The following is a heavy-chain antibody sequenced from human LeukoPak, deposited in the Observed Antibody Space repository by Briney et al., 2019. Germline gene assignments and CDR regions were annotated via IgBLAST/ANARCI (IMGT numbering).Heavy chain of an antibody. J-gene: IGHJ3*02. CDR1: GFTFSSYA. Sequence: GGSLRLSCAASGFTFSSYAMSWVRQAPGKGLEWVSAISGRGGSTYYADSVKGRFTISRDNSKNTLYLQMNSLRAENTAVYYCAKLVVVIPDAFDIWGQGTMVTVSS. V-gene: IGHV3-23*01. CDR2: ISGRGGST. D-gene: IGHD2-21*01. CDR3: AKLVVVIPDAFDI.